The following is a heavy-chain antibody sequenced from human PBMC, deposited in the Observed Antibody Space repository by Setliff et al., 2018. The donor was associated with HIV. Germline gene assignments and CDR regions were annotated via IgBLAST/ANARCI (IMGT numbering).Heavy chain of an antibody. V-gene: IGHV3-30*04. D-gene: IGHD3-3*01. CDR3: ARVFLEWLLYRPDYVMDV. CDR1: GFTFSSSA. J-gene: IGHJ6*02. Sequence: GGSLRLSCAASGFTFSSSAMHWVRQSPGKGLEWVAVISFDGYTEYYADSVKGRFTISRDNAKNSLYLQMNSLRAEDTAVYYCARVFLEWLLYRPDYVMDVWGQGTTVTVSS. CDR2: ISFDGYTE.